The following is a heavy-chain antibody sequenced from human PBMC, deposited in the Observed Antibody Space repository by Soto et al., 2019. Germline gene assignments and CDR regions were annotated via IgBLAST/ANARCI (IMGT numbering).Heavy chain of an antibody. Sequence: SETLSPTCTVSGGSISSGAYYWSWIRQHPGKGLEWIGYIYFSGSTYYNPSLKSRVTISVDTSKNQFSLKLYSVTAADTAVYYCAKDSGSYGLDYWGQGTLVTVSS. J-gene: IGHJ4*02. CDR2: IYFSGST. V-gene: IGHV4-31*03. D-gene: IGHD1-26*01. CDR1: GGSISSGAYY. CDR3: AKDSGSYGLDY.